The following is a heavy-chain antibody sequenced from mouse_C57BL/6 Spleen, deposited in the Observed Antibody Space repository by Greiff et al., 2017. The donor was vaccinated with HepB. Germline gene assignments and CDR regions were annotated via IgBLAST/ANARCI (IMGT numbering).Heavy chain of an antibody. V-gene: IGHV1-64*01. D-gene: IGHD1-1*01. CDR2: IHPNSGST. J-gene: IGHJ4*01. Sequence: VQLQQPGAELVKPGASVKLSCKASGYTFTSYWMHWVKQRPGQGPEWIGMIHPNSGSTNYNEKFKSKATLTVDKSSSTAYMQLSSLTSEDSAVYYCARDGLLRVDYWGQGTSVTVSS. CDR3: ARDGLLRVDY. CDR1: GYTFTSYW.